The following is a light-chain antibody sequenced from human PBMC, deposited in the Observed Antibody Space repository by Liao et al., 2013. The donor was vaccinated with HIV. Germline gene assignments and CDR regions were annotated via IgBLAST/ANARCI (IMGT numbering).Light chain of an antibody. CDR1: KLGDKF. Sequence: SYELTQPPSVSVSPGQTASIPCSGDKLGDKFACWYQQKPGQSPVLVIYQDSKRPSGIPERISGSISGNTATLTISGTQAMDEADYYCQTWDRSLGVFGTGTKVTVL. V-gene: IGLV3-1*01. J-gene: IGLJ1*01. CDR2: QDS. CDR3: QTWDRSLGV.